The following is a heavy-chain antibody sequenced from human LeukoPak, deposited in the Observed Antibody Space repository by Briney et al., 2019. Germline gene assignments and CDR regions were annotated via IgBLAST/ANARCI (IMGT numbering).Heavy chain of an antibody. CDR1: GGTFSSYA. D-gene: IGHD5-18*01. J-gene: IGHJ4*02. Sequence: ASVKVSCKASGGTFSSYAISWVRQAPGQGLEWMGGIIPIFGTANYAQKFQGRVTITADKSTSTAYMELSSLRSEDTAVYYCARTTAMDLYYFDYWGQGTLVTVSP. CDR3: ARTTAMDLYYFDY. V-gene: IGHV1-69*06. CDR2: IIPIFGTA.